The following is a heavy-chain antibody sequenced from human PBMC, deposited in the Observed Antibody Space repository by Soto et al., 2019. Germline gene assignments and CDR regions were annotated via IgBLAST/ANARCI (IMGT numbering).Heavy chain of an antibody. J-gene: IGHJ3*01. CDR2: ITSSGDGV. Sequence: EVQLLEAGGGLVQPGGSLRLSCAASGFTFSAYAMTWVRRAPGKGLEWVSDITSSGDGVVYADSVRGQFTISRDNSKNTLYLPMNSLRAEDTAVSYFANDRSGVIPDAFEVWGQWTMVTVSS. CDR3: ANDRSGVIPDAFEV. CDR1: GFTFSAYA. V-gene: IGHV3-23*01. D-gene: IGHD2-8*01.